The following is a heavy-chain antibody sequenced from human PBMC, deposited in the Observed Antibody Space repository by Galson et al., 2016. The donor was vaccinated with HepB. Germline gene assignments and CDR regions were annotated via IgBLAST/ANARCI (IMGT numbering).Heavy chain of an antibody. CDR3: ARTDDYSTTREFFDY. V-gene: IGHV3-33*01. J-gene: IGHJ4*02. D-gene: IGHD4-11*01. Sequence: SLRLSCAASGFTFSSYGMHWVRQAPGKGLEWVAVIWYDGSNKYYADSVKGRFTISRDNSKNTLYLQMNSLRVEDTGVYYCARTDDYSTTREFFDYWGQGTLVTVSS. CDR1: GFTFSSYG. CDR2: IWYDGSNK.